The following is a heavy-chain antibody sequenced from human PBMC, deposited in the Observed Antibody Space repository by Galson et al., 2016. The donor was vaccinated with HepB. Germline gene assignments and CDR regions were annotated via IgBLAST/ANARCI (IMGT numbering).Heavy chain of an antibody. CDR2: IYHSGST. Sequence: SETLSLTCSVSGDSISSDNWWNWVRQPPGKGLEWIGHIYHSGSTNYNPSLKNRVTTSVDTSKNQFSLKLSSVTAADTAVYYCARGGDPDYFDYWGQGTLVTVSS. D-gene: IGHD2-21*02. V-gene: IGHV4-4*02. CDR1: GDSISSDNW. CDR3: ARGGDPDYFDY. J-gene: IGHJ4*02.